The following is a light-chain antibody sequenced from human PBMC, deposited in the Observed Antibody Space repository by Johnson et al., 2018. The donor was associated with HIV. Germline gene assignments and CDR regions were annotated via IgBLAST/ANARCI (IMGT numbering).Light chain of an antibody. V-gene: IGLV1-51*02. Sequence: QSVLTQPPSVSAAPGQKVTISCSGSSSNIGNNYVSWYQQLPGTAPKLLIYENNTRPLGIPDRFSGSKSGTSATLAITGLQTGDEADFYCGTWDTSLSAFVFGTGTKVTV. CDR3: GTWDTSLSAFV. CDR2: ENN. J-gene: IGLJ1*01. CDR1: SSNIGNNY.